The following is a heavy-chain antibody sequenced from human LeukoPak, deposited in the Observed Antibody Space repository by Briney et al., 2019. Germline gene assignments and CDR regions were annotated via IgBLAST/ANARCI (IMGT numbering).Heavy chain of an antibody. D-gene: IGHD1-26*01. CDR3: ARVGGISYNY. CDR2: IYSGGNT. Sequence: GGSLRLSCAASGFTFSSNYMRWVRQAPGKGLEWVSVIYSGGNTYYADSVKGRFTISRDNSKKTVYLQMNSLRAEDTAVYYCARVGGISYNYWGQGTLVTVSS. V-gene: IGHV3-53*01. CDR1: GFTFSSNY. J-gene: IGHJ4*02.